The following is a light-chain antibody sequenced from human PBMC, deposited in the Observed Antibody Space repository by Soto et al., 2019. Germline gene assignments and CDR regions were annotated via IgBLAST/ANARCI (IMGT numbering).Light chain of an antibody. CDR2: AAS. J-gene: IGKJ3*01. CDR3: QKYSSVPV. Sequence: DIQLTQSPTSLSASVGDRVTITCRESQYIRNFVAWYQQKPGKAPKLLIYAASTLQSGVPSRFSGSGSGTDFTLTINSLQPEDVATYSCQKYSSVPVFGPGKTVEIK. V-gene: IGKV1-27*01. CDR1: QYIRNF.